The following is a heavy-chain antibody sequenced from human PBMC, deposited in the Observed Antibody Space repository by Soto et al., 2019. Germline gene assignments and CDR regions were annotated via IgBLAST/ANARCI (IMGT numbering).Heavy chain of an antibody. D-gene: IGHD6-13*01. CDR1: GYTFTSYY. CDR2: INPSGGST. Sequence: QVQLVQSGAEVKKPGASVKVSCKASGYTFTSYYMHWVRQAPGQGLEWMGIINPSGGSTSYAQKFQGRVTMTRDTYTSTVYMELSSLRSEDTAVYYCARSIAAAGNYYYYYMDVWGKGTTVTVSS. CDR3: ARSIAAAGNYYYYYMDV. J-gene: IGHJ6*03. V-gene: IGHV1-46*03.